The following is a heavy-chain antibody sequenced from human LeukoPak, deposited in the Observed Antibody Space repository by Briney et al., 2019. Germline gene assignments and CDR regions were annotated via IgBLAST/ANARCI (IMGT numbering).Heavy chain of an antibody. D-gene: IGHD1-26*01. J-gene: IGHJ5*02. CDR3: ARDRGWELSDVGGFDP. V-gene: IGHV3-66*02. CDR2: IYSGGST. Sequence: PGGSLRLSCAASGFTVSSNYMSWVRQAPGKGLEWVSVIYSGGSTYYADSVKGRFTISRDNSKNTLYLQMNSLRAEDTAVYYCARDRGWELSDVGGFDPWGQGTLVTVSS. CDR1: GFTVSSNY.